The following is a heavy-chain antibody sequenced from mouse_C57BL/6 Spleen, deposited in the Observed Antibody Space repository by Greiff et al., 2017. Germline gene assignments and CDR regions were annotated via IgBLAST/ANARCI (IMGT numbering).Heavy chain of an antibody. J-gene: IGHJ3*01. CDR3: AIGDYYGSSSFAD. CDR1: GYTFTSYW. V-gene: IGHV1-74*01. Sequence: VQLQQPGAELVKPGASVKVSCKASGYTFTSYWMHWVKQRPGQGLEWIGRIHPSDSDTNYNQKFKGKATLTVDKSSSTAYMQLSSLTSEDSAVYYCAIGDYYGSSSFADWGQGTLVTVSA. D-gene: IGHD1-1*01. CDR2: IHPSDSDT.